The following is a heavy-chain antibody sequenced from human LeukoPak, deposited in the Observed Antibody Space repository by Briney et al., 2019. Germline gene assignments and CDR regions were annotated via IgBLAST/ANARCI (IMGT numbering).Heavy chain of an antibody. CDR1: GFTFSDYY. Sequence: GGSLRLSCAVSGFTFSDYYMSWFRQAPGKGLEWVSYISSGGSTISHADSVKGRFTISRDNAENSLYLQMNSLRAEDTAVYYCAKRVHRDGEPNYWGQGTLVTVSS. CDR3: AKRVHRDGEPNY. J-gene: IGHJ4*02. CDR2: ISSGGSTI. V-gene: IGHV3-11*01. D-gene: IGHD5-24*01.